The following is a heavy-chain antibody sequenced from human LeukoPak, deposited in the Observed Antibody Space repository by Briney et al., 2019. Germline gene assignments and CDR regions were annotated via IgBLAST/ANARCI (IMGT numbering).Heavy chain of an antibody. D-gene: IGHD6-19*01. CDR3: AKTTTGYSSGRYPGWPVDC. CDR2: ISGSGGGT. J-gene: IGHJ4*02. CDR1: GFTLNSYA. V-gene: IGHV3-23*01. Sequence: PGGSLRLSCGASGFTLNSYAVSWVRQAPGKGREWVSAISGSGGGTYYADSVKGRFTISRDNSKNTVYLQMNSLSTEDTAVYYCAKTTTGYSSGRYPGWPVDCWGQGTLVTVSS.